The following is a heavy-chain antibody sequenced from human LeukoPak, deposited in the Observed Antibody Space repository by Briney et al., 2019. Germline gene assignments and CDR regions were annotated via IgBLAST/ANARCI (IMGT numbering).Heavy chain of an antibody. CDR1: GGSFSGYY. D-gene: IGHD3-10*01. J-gene: IGHJ5*02. CDR3: ARPRGPKGFDP. CDR2: INHSGST. Sequence: SETLSLTCAVYGGSFSGYYWSWIRQPPGKGLEWIGEINHSGSTNYNPSLKSRVTVSLDTSKNQFSLKLSTVTAADTAVYYCARPRGPKGFDPWGQGTLVTVSS. V-gene: IGHV4-34*01.